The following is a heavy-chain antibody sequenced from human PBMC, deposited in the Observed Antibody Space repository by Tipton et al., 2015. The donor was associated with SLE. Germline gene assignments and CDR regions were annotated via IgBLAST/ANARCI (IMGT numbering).Heavy chain of an antibody. V-gene: IGHV1-46*01. D-gene: IGHD2-15*01. CDR3: ARDWVAAKVYFDY. CDR1: GYSFTNFY. CDR2: INPSGGAT. Sequence: QLVQSGAEVRKPGASVKLSCKASGYSFTNFYIHWVRQAPGQGLEWMGMINPSGGATGYAQEFQGRVTLTRDTSTSTVDLEMSSLRSDDTAVYYCARDWVAAKVYFDYWGQGTLVTVSS. J-gene: IGHJ4*02.